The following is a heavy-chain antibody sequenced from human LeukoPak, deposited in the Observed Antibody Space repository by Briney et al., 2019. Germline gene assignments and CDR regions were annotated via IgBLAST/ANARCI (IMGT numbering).Heavy chain of an antibody. J-gene: IGHJ4*02. D-gene: IGHD3-22*01. CDR3: ARGRSRLRSNVGTYYYDSSDYLYFVY. CDR1: GGSFSGYY. CDR2: INHSGST. Sequence: SETLSLTCAVYGGSFSGYYWSWIRQPPGKGLEWIGEINHSGSTNYNPSLKSRVTISVDTSKNQFSLKLSSVTAADTAVYYCARGRSRLRSNVGTYYYDSSDYLYFVYWGQGTLVTVSS. V-gene: IGHV4-34*01.